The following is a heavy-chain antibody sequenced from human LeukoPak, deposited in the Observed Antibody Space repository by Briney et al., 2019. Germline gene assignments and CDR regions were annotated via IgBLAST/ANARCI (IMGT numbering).Heavy chain of an antibody. Sequence: AGGSLRLSCAASGFSFSNYAMTWVRQAPGKGLEWVSAISGSGDSTYYADSVKGRFTISRDNSKNTLYLQMISLRAEDTAVYYYAKGGSIVVVPAAEHWGQGTLVTVSS. D-gene: IGHD2-2*01. CDR3: AKGGSIVVVPAAEH. CDR2: ISGSGDST. CDR1: GFSFSNYA. J-gene: IGHJ1*01. V-gene: IGHV3-23*01.